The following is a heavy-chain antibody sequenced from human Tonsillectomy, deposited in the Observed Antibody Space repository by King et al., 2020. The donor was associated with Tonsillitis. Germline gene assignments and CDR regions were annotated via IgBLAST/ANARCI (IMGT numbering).Heavy chain of an antibody. CDR2: IDPSDSYT. CDR1: GYSFTTYW. CDR3: ARTAGIAAAGTFLDY. J-gene: IGHJ4*02. Sequence: QLVQSGAEVKKPGESLRISCKGSGYSFTTYWITWVRQMPGKGLEWMGTIDPSDSYTNYSPSFQGHVTISADKSINTAYLQWSSLKASDTAMYYCARTAGIAAAGTFLDYWGQGTLVTVPS. V-gene: IGHV5-10-1*01. D-gene: IGHD6-13*01.